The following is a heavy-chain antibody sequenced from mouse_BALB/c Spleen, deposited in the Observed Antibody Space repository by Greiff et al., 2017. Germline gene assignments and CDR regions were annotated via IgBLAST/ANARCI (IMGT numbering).Heavy chain of an antibody. J-gene: IGHJ2*01. V-gene: IGHV5-4*02. CDR3: ARDGARVTGRGYFDY. D-gene: IGHD4-1*01. Sequence: EVMLVESGGGLVKPGGSLKLSCAASGFTFSDYYMYWVRQTPEKRLEWVATISDGGSYTYYPDSVKGRFTISRDNAKNNLYLQMSSLKSEDTAMYYCARDGARVTGRGYFDYWGQGTTLTVSS. CDR1: GFTFSDYY. CDR2: ISDGGSYT.